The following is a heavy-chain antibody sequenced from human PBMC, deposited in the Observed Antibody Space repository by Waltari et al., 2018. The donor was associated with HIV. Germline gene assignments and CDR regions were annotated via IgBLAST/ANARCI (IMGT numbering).Heavy chain of an antibody. CDR1: GFTFDDYA. J-gene: IGHJ6*02. V-gene: IGHV3-9*03. D-gene: IGHD1-7*01. CDR2: ISWNSGSK. Sequence: EVQLVESGGGLVQPGRSLRLSCAASGFTFDDYAMHWFRQAPGKGLEWVSGISWNSGSKGYADSVKGRFTISRDNAKNSLYLQMNSLRAEDMALYYCAKDRGTGTTVYYYYGMDVWGQGTTVTVSS. CDR3: AKDRGTGTTVYYYYGMDV.